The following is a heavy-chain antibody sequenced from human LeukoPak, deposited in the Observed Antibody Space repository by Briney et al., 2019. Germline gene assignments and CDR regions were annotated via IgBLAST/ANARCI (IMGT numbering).Heavy chain of an antibody. CDR3: AGLDNWFDP. Sequence: GGSLRLSCTASGFSFSNYNINWVRQAPGKGLERVSSITTSSSYVFYGNSVKGRFTISRDNAENSVYLQMNSLSVEDTAVYYCAGLDNWFDPWGQGTLVTVSS. CDR1: GFSFSNYN. J-gene: IGHJ5*02. V-gene: IGHV3-21*01. D-gene: IGHD5/OR15-5a*01. CDR2: ITTSSSYV.